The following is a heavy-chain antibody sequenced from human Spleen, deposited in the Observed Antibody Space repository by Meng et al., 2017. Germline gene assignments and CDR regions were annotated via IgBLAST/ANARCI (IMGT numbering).Heavy chain of an antibody. J-gene: IGHJ4*02. D-gene: IGHD1-26*01. Sequence: QWQLQDSGPGLVKPSQTLSPTCTVSGGSISSGGNYWSWLRQHPGKGLEWIGYIYSSGTTYYNPSLKSRVTISVDTSKNQFFLKLSSVTAADTAIYYCAIFVGASLPFDSWGPGTLVTVSS. CDR1: GGSISSGGNY. CDR3: AIFVGASLPFDS. CDR2: IYSSGTT. V-gene: IGHV4-31*03.